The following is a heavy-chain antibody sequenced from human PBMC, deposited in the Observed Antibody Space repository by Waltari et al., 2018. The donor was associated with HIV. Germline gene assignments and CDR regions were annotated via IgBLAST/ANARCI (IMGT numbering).Heavy chain of an antibody. CDR3: TKGTTHDN. CDR2: IKQDGSQK. Sequence: EVRLVESGGGLVQPGGSLRLSCAVSGFNFNNYWLTWVRQAPGKGLEGIGNIKQDGSQKQSVESEKCRLNISRDNAKNSVVLQMNDLREDDTATYYGTKGTTHDNWGQGTLVTVCS. V-gene: IGHV3-7*04. D-gene: IGHD1-1*01. J-gene: IGHJ4*02. CDR1: GFNFNNYW.